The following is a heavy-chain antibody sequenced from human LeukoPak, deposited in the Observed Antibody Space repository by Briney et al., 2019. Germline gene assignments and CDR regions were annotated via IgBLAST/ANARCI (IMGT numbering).Heavy chain of an antibody. CDR2: ISGTGSYI. V-gene: IGHV3-21*01. J-gene: IGHJ4*02. CDR3: ARCYSGYDLEEY. Sequence: GGSLRLSCAASGFTFNSYTMNWVRQAPGKGLEWVSSISGTGSYIYYADSLKGRFTISRDNAKNSLYLQMNSLRVEDTAVYYCARCYSGYDLEEYWGQGTLVTVSS. D-gene: IGHD5-12*01. CDR1: GFTFNSYT.